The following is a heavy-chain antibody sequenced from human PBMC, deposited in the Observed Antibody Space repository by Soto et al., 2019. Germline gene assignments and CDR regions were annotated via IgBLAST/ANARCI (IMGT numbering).Heavy chain of an antibody. CDR1: GLSLNTGGGA. CDR3: GHRRSEAAPCWFDP. Sequence: QITLKESGPSLVKPTQTLTLTCTFSGLSLNTGGGAVGWVRQPPGKALEWLAVIYANGNERFSPSLKTRLTITKDTSKNQVVLTMTDMAPEDTAMYYCGHRRSEAAPCWFDPWGQGILVTVSS. D-gene: IGHD6-6*01. V-gene: IGHV2-5*01. J-gene: IGHJ5*02. CDR2: IYANGNE.